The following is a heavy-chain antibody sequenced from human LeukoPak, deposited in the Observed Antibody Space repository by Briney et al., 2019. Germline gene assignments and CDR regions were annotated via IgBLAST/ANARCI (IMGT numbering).Heavy chain of an antibody. CDR1: GFTFSHYY. V-gene: IGHV3-11*01. J-gene: IGHJ4*02. Sequence: GGSLRLSCAASGFTFSHYYMSWIRQSPGQGLEWVSYRSGSSIYYADFVKGRFTISRDNAKNSLYLQMNSLRAEDTAVYYCAREGSSSWYVDYWGQGTLVTVSS. CDR3: AREGSSSWYVDY. D-gene: IGHD6-13*01. CDR2: RSGSSI.